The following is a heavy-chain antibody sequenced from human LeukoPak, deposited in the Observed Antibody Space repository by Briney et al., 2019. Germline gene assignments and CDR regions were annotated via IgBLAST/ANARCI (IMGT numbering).Heavy chain of an antibody. V-gene: IGHV4-38-2*02. CDR1: GYSISSGYY. CDR2: IYHSGST. Sequence: SETLSLTCTVSGYSISSGYYWGWIRQPPGKGLEWIGSIYHSGSTYYNPSLKSRVTISVDTSKNQFPLKLSSVTAADTAVYYCARDLEGPYDVWGKGTTVTVSS. J-gene: IGHJ6*04. CDR3: ARDLEGPYDV. D-gene: IGHD5-24*01.